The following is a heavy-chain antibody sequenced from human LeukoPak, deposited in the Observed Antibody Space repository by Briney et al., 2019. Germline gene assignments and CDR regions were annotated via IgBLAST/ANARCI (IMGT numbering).Heavy chain of an antibody. J-gene: IGHJ6*03. V-gene: IGHV4-59*01. CDR2: IYYSGST. D-gene: IGHD6-19*01. CDR1: GGSISSYY. Sequence: SETLSLTCTVSGGSISSYYWSWIRQPPGKGLEWIGYIYYSGSTNYNPSLKSRVTISVDTSKNQFSLKLSSVTAADTAVYYCARGGIPGAGTSGPSYYYYMDVGAKGPTSP. CDR3: ARGGIPGAGTSGPSYYYYMDV.